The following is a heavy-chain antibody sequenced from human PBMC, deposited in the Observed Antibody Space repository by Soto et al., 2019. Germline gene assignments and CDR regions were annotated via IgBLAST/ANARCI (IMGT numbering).Heavy chain of an antibody. CDR1: DDSFRGAEYY. Sequence: SETLSLTCTVSDDSFRGAEYYWSWILQPLGKGPEWIGHTYYNGDTKYNPALRSRVTMSEDTSKNQFSLRLSSVTAADTAVYFCARGPAYIDGWRTFDLWGRGILVTVSS. J-gene: IGHJ4*02. CDR2: TYYNGDT. V-gene: IGHV4-61*08. CDR3: ARGPAYIDGWRTFDL. D-gene: IGHD6-19*01.